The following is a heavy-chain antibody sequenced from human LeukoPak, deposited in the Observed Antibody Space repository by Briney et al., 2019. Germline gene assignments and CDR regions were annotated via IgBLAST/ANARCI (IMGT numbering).Heavy chain of an antibody. V-gene: IGHV3-30*02. CDR2: IRYDGNDK. J-gene: IGHJ4*03. CDR1: GFTFNAFG. CDR3: VKRGATVRRTYFFDS. Sequence: GGSLRLSCVASGFTFNAFGMHWVRQAPGKGLEWVAFIRYDGNDKYYSGSVEGRFTISRDNPKNTLYLQMNSLRVEDTSFYYCVKRGATVRRTYFFDSWGQGTTVTVSS. D-gene: IGHD1-26*01.